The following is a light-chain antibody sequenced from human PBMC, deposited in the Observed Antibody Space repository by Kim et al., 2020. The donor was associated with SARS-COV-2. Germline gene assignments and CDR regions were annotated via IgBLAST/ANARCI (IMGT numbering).Light chain of an antibody. Sequence: APGKTATMTCEGDNIGRKSVHWYQQKPAQAPVLVISYDSDRPSGIPERFSGSNSGNPATLTISRVDAGDEADYFCQVWDSVTNHRVFGGGTQLTVL. J-gene: IGLJ3*02. CDR2: YDS. CDR1: NIGRKS. CDR3: QVWDSVTNHRV. V-gene: IGLV3-21*01.